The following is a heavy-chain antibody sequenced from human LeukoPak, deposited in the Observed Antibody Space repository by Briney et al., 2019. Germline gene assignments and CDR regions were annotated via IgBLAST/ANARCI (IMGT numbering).Heavy chain of an antibody. J-gene: IGHJ3*02. CDR1: GYTFTSYA. CDR2: INAGNGNT. CDR3: ARGQYCTNGVCYGGSAFDI. V-gene: IGHV1-3*03. D-gene: IGHD2-8*01. Sequence: ASVKVSCKASGYTFTSYAMHWVRQAPGQRLEWMGWINAGNGNTKYSQGFQGRVTITRDTSASTAYMELSSLRSEDMAVYYCARGQYCTNGVCYGGSAFDIWGQGTMVTVSS.